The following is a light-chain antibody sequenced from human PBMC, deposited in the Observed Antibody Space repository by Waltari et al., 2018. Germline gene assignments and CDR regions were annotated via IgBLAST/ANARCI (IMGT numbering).Light chain of an antibody. CDR3: QVWDRSSYQWV. CDR2: DDT. Sequence: YALIQPPSVSVAPGQTARITCGGNNIGSNNVHWYQQKPGLAPVLVVYDDTERPSGITARFSGSNSGNTAALTIFRVEVGDEADYYCQVWDRSSYQWVFGGGTKLTVV. CDR1: NIGSNN. J-gene: IGLJ3*02. V-gene: IGLV3-21*02.